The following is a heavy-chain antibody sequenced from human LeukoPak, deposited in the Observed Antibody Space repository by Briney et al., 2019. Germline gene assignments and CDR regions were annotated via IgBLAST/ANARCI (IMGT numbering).Heavy chain of an antibody. J-gene: IGHJ4*02. V-gene: IGHV4-4*02. Sequence: SETLSLTCAVSGDSISTPNYWTWVRQPPGKGLEWIGEVYHSGTTSYNPSLKSRVTISVDTSKNQFSLKVNSVTAADTAVYYCARDRQHYYYGSRAPSYQLDYWGQGILVTVSS. D-gene: IGHD3-22*01. CDR2: VYHSGTT. CDR3: ARDRQHYYYGSRAPSYQLDY. CDR1: GDSISTPNY.